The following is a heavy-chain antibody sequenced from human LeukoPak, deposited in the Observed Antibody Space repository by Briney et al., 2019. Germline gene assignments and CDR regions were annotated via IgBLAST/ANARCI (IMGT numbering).Heavy chain of an antibody. J-gene: IGHJ6*02. CDR1: GFTFSNAW. CDR2: ISSSGSTI. D-gene: IGHD1-14*01. CDR3: ARENRGYYYYYGMDV. Sequence: GGSLRLSCAASGFTFSNAWMNWVRQAPGKGLEWVSYISSSGSTIYYADSVKGRFTISRDNAKNSLYLQMNSLRAEDTAVYYCARENRGYYYYYGMDVWGQGTTVTVSS. V-gene: IGHV3-11*01.